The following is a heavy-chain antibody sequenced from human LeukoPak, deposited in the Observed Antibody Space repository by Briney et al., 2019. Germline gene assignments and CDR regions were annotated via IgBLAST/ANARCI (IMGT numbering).Heavy chain of an antibody. Sequence: SETLSLTCAVYGGSFSGYYWSWIRQPPGKGLEWIGEINHSGSTNYNPSLKSRVTISVDASKNQFSLKLSSVTAADTAVYYCARRWGIAAAGTYWRGNYYFDYWGQGTLVTVSS. CDR3: ARRWGIAAAGTYWRGNYYFDY. V-gene: IGHV4-34*01. D-gene: IGHD6-13*01. CDR2: INHSGST. J-gene: IGHJ4*02. CDR1: GGSFSGYY.